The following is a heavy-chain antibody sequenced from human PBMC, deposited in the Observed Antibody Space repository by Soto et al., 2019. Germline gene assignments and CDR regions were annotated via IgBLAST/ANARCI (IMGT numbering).Heavy chain of an antibody. D-gene: IGHD3-9*01. CDR2: ISPTGNT. CDR1: TGYA. V-gene: IGHV3-23*01. CDR3: AKDPSTGHADL. J-gene: IGHJ5*02. Sequence: GGSLRLSCTALTGYAMGWVRRGPGRGLEWISTISPTGNTHYADSVEGRFTISRDDSKNTSYLQMNNLRADDTGVYYCAKDPSTGHADLWGQGTLVTVSS.